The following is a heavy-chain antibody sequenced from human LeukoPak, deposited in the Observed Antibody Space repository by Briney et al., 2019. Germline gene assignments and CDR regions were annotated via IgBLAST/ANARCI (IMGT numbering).Heavy chain of an antibody. D-gene: IGHD6-13*01. J-gene: IGHJ4*02. CDR1: GFTFSSYG. Sequence: GGSLRLSCAASGFTFSSYGMHWVRQAPGKGLEWAAVISYDGSNKYYADSVKGRFTIPRDNSKNTLYLQMNSLRAEDTAVYYCAKNLPLYSSSWYQVDYWGQGTLVTVSS. CDR3: AKNLPLYSSSWYQVDY. V-gene: IGHV3-30*18. CDR2: ISYDGSNK.